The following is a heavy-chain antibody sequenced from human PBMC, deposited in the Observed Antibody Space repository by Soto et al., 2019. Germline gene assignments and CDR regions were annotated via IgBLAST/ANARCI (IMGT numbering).Heavy chain of an antibody. J-gene: IGHJ4*02. CDR2: IYHSGST. Sequence: QVQLQESGPGLVKPSGTLSLTCAVSGGSISSSNWWSWVRQPPGKGLEWIGEIYHSGSTNYNPSLKSRVTISVDKSKNQFSLKLSSVTDADTAVYYCAREYRSGWYSFVAVQAVHYFDYWGQGTLVTVSS. V-gene: IGHV4-4*02. CDR1: GGSISSSNW. D-gene: IGHD6-19*01. CDR3: AREYRSGWYSFVAVQAVHYFDY.